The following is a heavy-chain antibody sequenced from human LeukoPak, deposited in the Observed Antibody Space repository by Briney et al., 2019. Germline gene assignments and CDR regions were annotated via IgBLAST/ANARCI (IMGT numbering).Heavy chain of an antibody. V-gene: IGHV3-48*03. CDR1: GYTFINAY. J-gene: IGHJ4*01. CDR3: TRAKRGPFDY. CDR2: TSISGTTI. Sequence: GGSLRLSCAVSGYTFINAYMKWVRQAPGKGLEWVAYTSISGTTIYYADSVRGRFTISRDNSKNTLYLQMNTLRPDDTAVYYCTRAKRGPFDYWGQGTLVTVSS.